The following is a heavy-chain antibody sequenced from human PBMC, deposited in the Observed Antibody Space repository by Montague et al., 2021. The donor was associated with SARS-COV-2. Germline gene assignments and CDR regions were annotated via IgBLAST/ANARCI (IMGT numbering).Heavy chain of an antibody. J-gene: IGHJ4*02. CDR2: IYYSGTT. V-gene: IGHV4-39*02. CDR3: ARGMIRGVTTPFDY. D-gene: IGHD3-10*01. Sequence: SETLSLTCSVSSGSIISSGYYWGWIRQPPGKELEWIGNIYYSGTTYYNPSLQSRGTISVDMSKNHLSLRLSSVTAADTAAYFCARGMIRGVTTPFDYWGQGSQVTVSS. CDR1: SGSIISSGYY.